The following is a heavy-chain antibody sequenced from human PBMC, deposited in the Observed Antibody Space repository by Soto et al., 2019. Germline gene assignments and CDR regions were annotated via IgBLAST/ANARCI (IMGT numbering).Heavy chain of an antibody. V-gene: IGHV3-23*01. Sequence: GGSLRLSCAAPGFTFSSYAMSWVRQAPGKGLEWVSAISGSGGSTYYADSVKGRFTISRDNSKNTLYLQMNSLRAEDTAVYYCAKISRFAGLRYFDWLSPTDYWGQGTLVTVSS. D-gene: IGHD3-9*01. J-gene: IGHJ4*02. CDR1: GFTFSSYA. CDR2: ISGSGGST. CDR3: AKISRFAGLRYFDWLSPTDY.